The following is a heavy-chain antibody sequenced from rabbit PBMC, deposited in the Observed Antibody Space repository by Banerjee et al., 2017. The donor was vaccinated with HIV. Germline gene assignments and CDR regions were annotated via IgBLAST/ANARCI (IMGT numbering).Heavy chain of an antibody. CDR3: AKTYTTGADWFYFNL. Sequence: QEQLVESGGDLVKPGASLTLTCTASGFSFSSRYYMCWVRQAPGKGPEWIACIYTGDGNTYYASWVNGRFTISKTSSTTVTLQMTSLTAADTATYFCAKTYTTGADWFYFNLWGPGTLVTVS. D-gene: IGHD7-1*01. V-gene: IGHV1S45*01. CDR2: IYTGDGNT. J-gene: IGHJ4*01. CDR1: GFSFSSRYY.